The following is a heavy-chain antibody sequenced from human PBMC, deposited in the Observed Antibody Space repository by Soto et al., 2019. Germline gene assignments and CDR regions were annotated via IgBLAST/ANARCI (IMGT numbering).Heavy chain of an antibody. D-gene: IGHD4-17*01. CDR3: ARDNGDYDYYYYGMDV. CDR2: INPNSGGT. CDR1: GYTFTGYY. J-gene: IGHJ6*02. Sequence: VASVKVSCKASGYTFTGYYMHWVRQAPGQGLEWMGWINPNSGGTNYAQKFQGRVTMTRDTSISTAYMELSRLRSDDTAVYYCARDNGDYDYYYYGMDVWGQGTTVTVSS. V-gene: IGHV1-2*02.